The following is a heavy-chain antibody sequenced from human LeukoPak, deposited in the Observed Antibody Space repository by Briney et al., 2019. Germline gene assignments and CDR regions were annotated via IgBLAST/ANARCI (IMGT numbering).Heavy chain of an antibody. J-gene: IGHJ2*01. D-gene: IGHD4-17*01. CDR3: ARRTVTRDWYFDL. V-gene: IGHV3-11*01. Sequence: GGSLRLSCAASGFTFSDYYMSWIRQTPGKGLEWVSYISSSGTTIYYADSVKGRFTISRDNAKNSLYLQMNSLRAEDTAVYYCARRTVTRDWYFDLWGRGTLVTVSS. CDR1: GFTFSDYY. CDR2: ISSSGTTI.